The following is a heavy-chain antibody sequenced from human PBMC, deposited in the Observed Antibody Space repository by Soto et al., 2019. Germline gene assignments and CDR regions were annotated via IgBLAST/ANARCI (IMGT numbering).Heavy chain of an antibody. CDR1: GYTFRNFG. V-gene: IGHV1-18*01. CDR2: ISAYNANA. Sequence: GASVKVSCKASGYTFRNFGISWVRQAPGQGLEWMGWISAYNANANYAQKFQGRLTMTADTSTSTAYMELRCLRSDDTAVYYCARENSYFDYWGQGTLVTVSS. J-gene: IGHJ4*02. CDR3: ARENSYFDY.